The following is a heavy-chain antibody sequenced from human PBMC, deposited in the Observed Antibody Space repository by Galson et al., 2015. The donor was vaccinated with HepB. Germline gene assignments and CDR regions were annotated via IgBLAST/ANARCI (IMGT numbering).Heavy chain of an antibody. CDR2: ISGSGGST. J-gene: IGHJ5*02. D-gene: IGHD2-2*01. Sequence: SLRLSCAASGFTFSSYAMSWVRQAPGKGLEWVSAISGSGGSTYYADSVKGRFTISRDNSKNTLYLQMNSLRAEDTAVYYCAKDEYCSSTSCYGQGIDWFDPWGQGTLVTVSS. V-gene: IGHV3-23*01. CDR3: AKDEYCSSTSCYGQGIDWFDP. CDR1: GFTFSSYA.